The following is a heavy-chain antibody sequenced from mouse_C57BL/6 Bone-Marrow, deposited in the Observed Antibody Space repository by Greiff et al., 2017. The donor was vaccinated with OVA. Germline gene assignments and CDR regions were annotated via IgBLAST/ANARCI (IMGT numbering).Heavy chain of an antibody. Sequence: VQLQQSGAELVMPGASVKLSCKASGYTFTSYWMHWVKQRPGQGLEWIGEIDPSDSYTNYNQKFKGKSTLTVDKSSSTAYMQLSSLTSEDSAVYYCARSVTTGFAYWGQGTLVTVSA. CDR2: IDPSDSYT. J-gene: IGHJ3*01. CDR3: ARSVTTGFAY. CDR1: GYTFTSYW. D-gene: IGHD2-12*01. V-gene: IGHV1-69*01.